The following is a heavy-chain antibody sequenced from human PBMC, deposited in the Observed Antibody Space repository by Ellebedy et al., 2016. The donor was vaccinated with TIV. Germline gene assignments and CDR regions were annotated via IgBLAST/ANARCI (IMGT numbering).Heavy chain of an antibody. V-gene: IGHV3-30-3*01. J-gene: IGHJ3*02. CDR1: RFTFSSYA. CDR2: YFGTNK. D-gene: IGHD2-21*02. Sequence: PGGSLRLSCAASRFTFSSYAMHWVRQAPGKGLEWVAYFGTNKYYADSVKGRFTISRDNSKNTLYLQMDSLRVEDTAVYYCARDGHDGDEDGLDIWGQGTMVTVSS. CDR3: ARDGHDGDEDGLDI.